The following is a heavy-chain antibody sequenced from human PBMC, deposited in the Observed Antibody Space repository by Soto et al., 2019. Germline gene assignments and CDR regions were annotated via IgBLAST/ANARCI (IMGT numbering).Heavy chain of an antibody. D-gene: IGHD5-18*01. CDR1: RLTVTNNY. CDR2: ISGSGGST. J-gene: IGHJ4*02. Sequence: GGSLRLSCAVSRLTVTNNYMTWARQAPGKGLEWVSAISGSGGSTYYADSVKGRFTISRDNSKNTLYLQMNSLRAEDTAVYYCAKDHTAMAPYYFDYWGQGTLVTVSS. CDR3: AKDHTAMAPYYFDY. V-gene: IGHV3-23*01.